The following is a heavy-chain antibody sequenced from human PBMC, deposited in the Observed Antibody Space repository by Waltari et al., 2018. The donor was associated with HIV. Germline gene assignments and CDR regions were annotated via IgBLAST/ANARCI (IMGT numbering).Heavy chain of an antibody. V-gene: IGHV4-30-4*01. D-gene: IGHD2-2*01. CDR3: ARVYQLLVGGMDV. CDR1: SSGDYY. CDR2: IYYSGST. Sequence: SSGDYYWSWIRQPPGKGLEWIGYIYYSGSTYYNPSLKSRVTISVDTSKNQFSLKLSSVTAADTAVYYCARVYQLLVGGMDVWGQGTTVTVSS. J-gene: IGHJ6*02.